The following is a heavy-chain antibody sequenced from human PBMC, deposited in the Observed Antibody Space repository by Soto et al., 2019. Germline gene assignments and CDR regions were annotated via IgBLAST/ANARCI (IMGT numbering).Heavy chain of an antibody. D-gene: IGHD4-17*01. V-gene: IGHV4-31*03. CDR1: GGSISSGGYY. CDR3: VRNTNPPFVRYYFDY. CDR2: IYYSGST. Sequence: PSETLSLTCTVSGGSISSGGYYWSWIRQHPGKGLEWIGYIYYSGSTYYNPSLKSRVTISVDTSKNQFSLKLSSVTAADTAVYYCVRNTNPPFVRYYFDYWGQGTLVTVSS. J-gene: IGHJ4*02.